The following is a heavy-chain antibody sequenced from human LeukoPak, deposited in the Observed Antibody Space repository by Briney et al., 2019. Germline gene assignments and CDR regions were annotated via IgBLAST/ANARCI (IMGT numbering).Heavy chain of an antibody. CDR3: ATTPYCSSTSCSY. CDR1: GFTFSDYY. J-gene: IGHJ4*02. D-gene: IGHD2-2*01. Sequence: GGSLRLSCAASGFTFSDYYMSWIRQAPGKGLEWVSYISSSGSTIYYADSVKGRFTISRDNAKNSLYLQMNSLRAEDTAVYYCATTPYCSSTSCSYWGQGTLVTVSS. V-gene: IGHV3-11*04. CDR2: ISSSGSTI.